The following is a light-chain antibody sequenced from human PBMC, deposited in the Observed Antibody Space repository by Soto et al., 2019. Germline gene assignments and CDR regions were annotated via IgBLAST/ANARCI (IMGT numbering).Light chain of an antibody. V-gene: IGKV1-5*01. J-gene: IGKJ2*01. CDR2: DAS. CDR3: QQYNSYPET. Sequence: DIQMTQSPSTLSASVGDRVTITCRASQSISSWLAWYQQKPGKAPKVLIYDASSLESGVPSRFSGSRSGREFTLTISSLQPDDFATYYCQQYNSYPETFGQGTKLEIK. CDR1: QSISSW.